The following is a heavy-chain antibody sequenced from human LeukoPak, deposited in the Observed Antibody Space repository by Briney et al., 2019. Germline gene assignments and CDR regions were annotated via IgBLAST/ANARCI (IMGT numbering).Heavy chain of an antibody. CDR1: GFTFNSYA. CDR3: ARGPFGVVKRAYYYYYYMDV. Sequence: GGSLRLSCAASGFTFNSYAMHWVRQAPGKGLEWVAVISYDGSNKNYGDSVKGRFTISRDNSKNTLYLQMNSLRAEDTAVYYCARGPFGVVKRAYYYYYYMDVWGKGTTVTVSS. CDR2: ISYDGSNK. J-gene: IGHJ6*03. V-gene: IGHV3-30*04. D-gene: IGHD3-3*01.